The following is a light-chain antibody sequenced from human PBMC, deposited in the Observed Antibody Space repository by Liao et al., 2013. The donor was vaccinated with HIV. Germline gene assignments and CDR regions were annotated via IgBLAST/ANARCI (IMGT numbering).Light chain of an antibody. V-gene: IGLV3-1*01. Sequence: SFELTQPPSVSVSPGQTASITCSGDKLGDKYACWYQQKPGQSPVLVIYQDSKRPSGIPERFSGSNSGNTATLTISGTQPMDEADYYCQAWDSNTPYVFGTGTKVTVL. J-gene: IGLJ1*01. CDR1: KLGDKY. CDR3: QAWDSNTPYV. CDR2: QDS.